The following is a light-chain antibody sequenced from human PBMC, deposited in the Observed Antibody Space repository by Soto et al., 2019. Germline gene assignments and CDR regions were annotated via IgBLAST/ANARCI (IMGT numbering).Light chain of an antibody. Sequence: EVELTQSPGTLSLSPGERSTLSCRASQSVSSSHLAWYQQKRGQAPRLLIYGASTRATGIPARFSGSGSGTEFTLTISSLQSEDFAVYYCQQRSNWPPTFGQGTKVDIK. CDR1: QSVSSSH. CDR3: QQRSNWPPT. V-gene: IGKV3D-20*02. CDR2: GAS. J-gene: IGKJ1*01.